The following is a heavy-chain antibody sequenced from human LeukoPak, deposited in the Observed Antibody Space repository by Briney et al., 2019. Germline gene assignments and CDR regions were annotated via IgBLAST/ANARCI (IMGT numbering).Heavy chain of an antibody. CDR2: IKQDGTEQ. V-gene: IGHV3-7*01. D-gene: IGHD3-10*01. CDR1: GFTFSSNW. CDR3: ARARGATDY. J-gene: IGHJ4*02. Sequence: GGSLRLSCAASGFTFSSNWMSWVRQAPGKGLEWLANIKQDGTEQYYVDSVKGRFTISRDNANNSLYLQMNSLRAEDTAVYYCARARGATDYWGQGTLVTVSS.